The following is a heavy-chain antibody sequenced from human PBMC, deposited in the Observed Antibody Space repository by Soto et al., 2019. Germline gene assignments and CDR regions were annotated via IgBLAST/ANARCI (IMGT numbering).Heavy chain of an antibody. V-gene: IGHV4-59*11. CDR3: ARAYSSSWYQNFLDC. Sequence: SLTLPLTWTVSGGSISNHYWSWLRQPQGKGLEWIGYISYSGSTNYNPSLKSRVTISVDTSKNQFSLRLSSVTAADTAVYYCARAYSSSWYQNFLDCWGQGTLVTVSS. J-gene: IGHJ4*02. CDR1: GGSISNHY. CDR2: ISYSGST. D-gene: IGHD6-13*01.